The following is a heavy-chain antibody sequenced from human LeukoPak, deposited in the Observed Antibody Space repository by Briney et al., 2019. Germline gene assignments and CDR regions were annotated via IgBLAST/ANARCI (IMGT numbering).Heavy chain of an antibody. Sequence: HPGGSLRLSCAASGFTFSSYWMSWVRQAPGKGLEWVANIKQDGSEKYYVDSVKGRFTISRDNAKNSLYLQMNSLRAEDTAVYYCARERWFGEHHYFDYWGQGTLVTVSS. CDR1: GFTFSSYW. V-gene: IGHV3-7*01. D-gene: IGHD3-10*01. J-gene: IGHJ4*02. CDR2: IKQDGSEK. CDR3: ARERWFGEHHYFDY.